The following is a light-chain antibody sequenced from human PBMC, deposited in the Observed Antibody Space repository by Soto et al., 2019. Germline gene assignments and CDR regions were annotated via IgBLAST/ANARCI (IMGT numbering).Light chain of an antibody. CDR1: QGISGY. V-gene: IGKV1-9*01. CDR2: IGS. CDR3: QQLNSYPLT. Sequence: DIRLTQSPSSLSASVGDRVTFTCWASQGISGYLAWYQQKPGKAPKLVIDIGSTLQIGVPSRFSGSGSGTDFTLTISSLPPEDVATYYCQQLNSYPLTCGGGTKVEIK. J-gene: IGKJ4*01.